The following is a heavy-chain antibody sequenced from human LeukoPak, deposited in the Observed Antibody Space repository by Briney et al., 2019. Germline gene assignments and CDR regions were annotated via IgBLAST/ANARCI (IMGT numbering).Heavy chain of an antibody. Sequence: GGSLRLSCAASGFTFSDYYMSWIRQAPGKGLKWVSYISSSSSYTNYADSVKGRFTISRDNAKNSLYLQMNSLRAEDTAVYYCARDYRNWNRPPGWFDPWGQGTLVTVSS. V-gene: IGHV3-11*06. D-gene: IGHD1/OR15-1a*01. CDR1: GFTFSDYY. CDR2: ISSSSSYT. CDR3: ARDYRNWNRPPGWFDP. J-gene: IGHJ5*02.